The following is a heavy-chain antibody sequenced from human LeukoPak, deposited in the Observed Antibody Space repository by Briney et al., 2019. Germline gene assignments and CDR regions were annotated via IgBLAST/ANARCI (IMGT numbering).Heavy chain of an antibody. CDR3: AKIPVFGVDRYYYYMDV. CDR2: ISGSGGST. Sequence: GSLRLSCAASGFTFSSYAMSWVRQAPGKGLEWVSAISGSGGSTYYADSVKGRFTISRDNSKNTLYLQMNSLRAEDTAVYYCAKIPVFGVDRYYYYMDVRGKGTTVTVSS. CDR1: GFTFSSYA. D-gene: IGHD3-3*01. V-gene: IGHV3-23*01. J-gene: IGHJ6*03.